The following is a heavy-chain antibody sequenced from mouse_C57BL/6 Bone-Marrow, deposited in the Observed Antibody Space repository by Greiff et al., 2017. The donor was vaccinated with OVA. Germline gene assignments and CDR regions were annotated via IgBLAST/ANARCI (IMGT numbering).Heavy chain of an antibody. D-gene: IGHD5-5*01. CDR2: ISSGGSYT. CDR1: GFTFSSYG. V-gene: IGHV5-6*01. Sequence: EVMLVESGGDLVKPGGSLKLSCAASGFTFSSYGMSLVRQTPDTRLEWVATISSGGSYTYYPDSVKGRFTISRDNAKNTLYLQMSSLKSEDTAMYYCARATFYFDYWGQGTTLTVSS. CDR3: ARATFYFDY. J-gene: IGHJ2*01.